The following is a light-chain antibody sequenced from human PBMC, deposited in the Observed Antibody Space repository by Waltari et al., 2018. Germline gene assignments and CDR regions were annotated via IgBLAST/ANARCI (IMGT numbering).Light chain of an antibody. CDR1: QGISSY. Sequence: AIRMTQSPSSFSASTGDRVTITCRAGQGISSYLAWYQQNPGKAPKLLIYSASTLQSGVPRRFGGSGSGTDFTLTLSCLQADDFATYYCQQYYSYPLTFGPGTTVDFK. CDR2: SAS. CDR3: QQYYSYPLT. J-gene: IGKJ3*01. V-gene: IGKV1-8*01.